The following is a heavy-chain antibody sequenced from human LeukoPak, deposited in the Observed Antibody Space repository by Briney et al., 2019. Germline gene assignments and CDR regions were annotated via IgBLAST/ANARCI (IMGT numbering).Heavy chain of an antibody. Sequence: PPQTLSLTRTVSGGSISSYYWSWIPQPPGKGLEWSGYIYYSGSTNYNPSLKSRVTISVDTSKNQFSLKLSSVTAADTAVYYCARISGSSFDYWGQGTLVTVSS. CDR1: GGSISSYY. J-gene: IGHJ4*02. D-gene: IGHD1-26*01. V-gene: IGHV4-59*01. CDR2: IYYSGST. CDR3: ARISGSSFDY.